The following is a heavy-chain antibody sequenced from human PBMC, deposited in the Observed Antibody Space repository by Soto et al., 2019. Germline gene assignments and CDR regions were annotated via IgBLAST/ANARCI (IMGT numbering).Heavy chain of an antibody. V-gene: IGHV3-74*01. J-gene: IGHJ6*01. CDR3: ARGAKNVYAMGV. Sequence: GGSLRLSCAASGFAFSTYWMHWVRQAPGKGLLWVSRIKFDGSSTYYGDSVKGRFTISRDDAKNTLFLQMNGLRVDDTAVYYCARGAKNVYAMGVWGEGSTVT. CDR1: GFAFSTYW. D-gene: IGHD3-10*02. CDR2: IKFDGSST.